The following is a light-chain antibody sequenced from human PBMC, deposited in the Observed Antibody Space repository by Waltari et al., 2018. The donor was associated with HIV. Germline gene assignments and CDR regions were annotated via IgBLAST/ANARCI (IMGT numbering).Light chain of an antibody. CDR3: QQNNNWPPTT. J-gene: IGKJ5*01. V-gene: IGKV3-15*01. Sequence: EIVMTQSPATLSVSPGESATLSCRASESISSNLAWYQQKPGQAPRLLIYEASTRAAGIPVRFSGSGSGTEFTLTISSLQSEDLAVYYCQQNNNWPPTTFGQGTRLEIK. CDR1: ESISSN. CDR2: EAS.